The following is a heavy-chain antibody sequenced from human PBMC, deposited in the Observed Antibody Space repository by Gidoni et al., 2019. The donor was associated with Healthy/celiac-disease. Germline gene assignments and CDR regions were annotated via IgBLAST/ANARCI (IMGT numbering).Heavy chain of an antibody. D-gene: IGHD3-3*01. J-gene: IGHJ6*03. CDR2: ISSSSSYI. Sequence: EVQLVESGGGLVKPGGSLRLSCAASGFTLSSYSMNWVRQAPGKGLEWVSSISSSSSYIYYADSVKGRFTISRDNAKNSLYLQMNSLRAEDTAVYYCARVSGVVIPYYMDVWGKGTTVTVSS. CDR1: GFTLSSYS. V-gene: IGHV3-21*01. CDR3: ARVSGVVIPYYMDV.